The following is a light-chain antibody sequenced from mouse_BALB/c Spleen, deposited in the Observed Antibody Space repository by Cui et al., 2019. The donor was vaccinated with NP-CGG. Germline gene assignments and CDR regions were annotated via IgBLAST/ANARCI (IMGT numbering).Light chain of an antibody. Sequence: QAVVTQESALTTSPGETVTLTCRSSTGAVRTSNYANWVKEKPDHLFTGLIGGTNNRVPGVPARFSGSLIGDKAALTITGAQTEDEAIYFCALWYSNHWVFGGGTKLTVL. CDR3: ALWYSNHWV. J-gene: IGLJ1*01. CDR2: GTN. CDR1: TGAVRTSNY. V-gene: IGLV1*01.